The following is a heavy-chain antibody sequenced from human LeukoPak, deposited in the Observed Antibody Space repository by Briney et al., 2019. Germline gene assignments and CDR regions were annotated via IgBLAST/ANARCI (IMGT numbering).Heavy chain of an antibody. CDR1: GSIFSDYY. Sequence: GGSLRLSCAASGSIFSDYYMSWIRQAPGKGLEWVSYISSSSSYTNYADSVKGRFTISRDNAKNSLYLQMNSLRAEDTAVYYCARDVYASGRDVWGQGTTVTVSS. CDR3: ARDVYASGRDV. J-gene: IGHJ6*02. CDR2: ISSSSSYT. D-gene: IGHD3-10*01. V-gene: IGHV3-11*05.